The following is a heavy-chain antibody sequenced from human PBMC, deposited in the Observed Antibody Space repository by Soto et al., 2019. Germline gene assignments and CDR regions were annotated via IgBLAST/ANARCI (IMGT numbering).Heavy chain of an antibody. V-gene: IGHV1-46*01. CDR3: ARDAGYYDSSGYDSAYGLDV. CDR1: GYTFTSYY. Sequence: QVQLVQSGAEVKKPGASVKVSCKASGYTFTSYYMHWVRQAPGQGLEWMGIINPSGGSTSYAQKGQGRVIMTRGTAKSTVYRERGGLRSEDTAVYYCARDAGYYDSSGYDSAYGLDVWGQGTTVTVSS. D-gene: IGHD3-22*01. J-gene: IGHJ6*02. CDR2: INPSGGST.